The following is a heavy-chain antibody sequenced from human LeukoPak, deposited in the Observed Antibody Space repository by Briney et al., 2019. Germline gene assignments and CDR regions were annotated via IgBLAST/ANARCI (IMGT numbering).Heavy chain of an antibody. V-gene: IGHV3-30*19. CDR3: AKDMGPRVAGTLNFDY. J-gene: IGHJ4*02. CDR2: ISYDGSNK. Sequence: GGSLRLSCVTSGFTFSSYGMHWVRQAPGKGLEWVAVISYDGSNKYYADSVKGRFTISRDNSKNTLYLQMNSLRAEDTAVYYCAKDMGPRVAGTLNFDYWGQGTLVTVSS. CDR1: GFTFSSYG. D-gene: IGHD6-19*01.